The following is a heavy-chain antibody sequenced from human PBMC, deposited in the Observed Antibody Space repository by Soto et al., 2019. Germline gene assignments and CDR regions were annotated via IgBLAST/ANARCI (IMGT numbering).Heavy chain of an antibody. D-gene: IGHD6-19*01. CDR2: IYYSGST. CDR3: ARDDRSSGWYYFDY. J-gene: IGHJ4*02. V-gene: IGHV4-39*02. CDR1: GGSISSSSYY. Sequence: SETLSLTCTVSGGSISSSSYYWGWIRQPPGKGLEWIGSIYYSGSTYYNPSLKSRVTISVDTSKNQFSLKLSSVTAADTAVYYCARDDRSSGWYYFDYWGQGTLVTVSS.